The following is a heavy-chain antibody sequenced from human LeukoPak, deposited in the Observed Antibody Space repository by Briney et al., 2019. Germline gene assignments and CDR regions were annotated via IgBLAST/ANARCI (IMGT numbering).Heavy chain of an antibody. CDR2: INHSGST. V-gene: IGHV4-34*01. CDR1: GGSFSGYY. CDR3: ARGPCSSTSCYGGVYYYYGMDV. Sequence: SETLSLTCAVYGGSFSGYYWSWIRQPPGKGLEWIGEINHSGSTNYNPSLKSRVTISVDTSKNQFSLKLSSVTAADTAVYYCARGPCSSTSCYGGVYYYYGMDVWGQGTTVTASS. J-gene: IGHJ6*02. D-gene: IGHD2-2*01.